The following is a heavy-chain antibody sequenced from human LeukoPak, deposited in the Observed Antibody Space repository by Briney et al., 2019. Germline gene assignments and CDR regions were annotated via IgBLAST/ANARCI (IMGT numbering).Heavy chain of an antibody. D-gene: IGHD1-7*01. CDR2: INHSGST. CDR3: ARGGTGTESYYDY. Sequence: EPSETLSLTCAVYGGSFSGYYWSWIRQPPGKGLEWIGEINHSGSTNYNPSLKSRVTISVDTSKNQFSLKLSSVTAADTAVHYCARGGTGTESYYDYWGQGTLVTVSS. V-gene: IGHV4-34*01. CDR1: GGSFSGYY. J-gene: IGHJ4*02.